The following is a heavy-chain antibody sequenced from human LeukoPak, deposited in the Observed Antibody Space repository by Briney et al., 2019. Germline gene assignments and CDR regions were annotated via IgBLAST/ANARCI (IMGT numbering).Heavy chain of an antibody. V-gene: IGHV3-30*02. D-gene: IGHD3-10*01. CDR2: IRYDGSNK. J-gene: IGHJ4*02. Sequence: GGSLRLSCAASGFTFSSYGMHWVRQAPGKGLEWVAFIRYDGSNKYYADSVKGRFTISRDNSKNTLYLQMNSLRAEDTAVYYCAKDDRSVLWFGELLSRGYWGQGPLVTASS. CDR3: AKDDRSVLWFGELLSRGY. CDR1: GFTFSSYG.